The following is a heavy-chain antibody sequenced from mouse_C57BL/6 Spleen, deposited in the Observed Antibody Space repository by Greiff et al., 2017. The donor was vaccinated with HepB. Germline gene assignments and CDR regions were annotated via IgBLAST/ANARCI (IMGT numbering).Heavy chain of an antibody. J-gene: IGHJ2*01. D-gene: IGHD4-1*02. V-gene: IGHV2-2*01. CDR1: GFSLTSYG. CDR2: IWSGGST. Sequence: VQRVESGPGLVQPSQSLSITCTASGFSLTSYGVHWVRQSPGKGLEWLGVIWSGGSTDYNAAFISRMSISKDNSKSQVFFKMNSLQADDTAIYYCARTLNWALDYWGQGTTLTVSS. CDR3: ARTLNWALDY.